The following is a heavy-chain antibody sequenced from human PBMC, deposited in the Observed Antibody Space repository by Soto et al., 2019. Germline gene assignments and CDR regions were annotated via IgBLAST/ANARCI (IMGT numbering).Heavy chain of an antibody. D-gene: IGHD3-10*01. Sequence: QVQLQESGPGLVKPSQTLSLTCTVSGGSLISGGYYWSWIRQHPGKGLEWIGYIYYSGSTSYNPSLKSRVTISVDTSKNQFSLKLSSVTAADTAVYHCAREGSYTRMDYWGQGTLVTVSS. CDR2: IYYSGST. V-gene: IGHV4-31*03. J-gene: IGHJ4*02. CDR1: GGSLISGGYY. CDR3: AREGSYTRMDY.